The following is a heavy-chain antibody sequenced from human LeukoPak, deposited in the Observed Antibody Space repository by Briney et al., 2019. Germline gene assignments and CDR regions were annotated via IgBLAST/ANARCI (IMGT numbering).Heavy chain of an antibody. CDR3: AKSPGDFMGAFFDY. Sequence: GGSLRLSCAASGFTFSSYSMNWVRQAPGKGLEWVSSISSSSSSIDYADSVKGRFTISRDNARNSLFLQLNSLRAEDTALYYCAKSPGDFMGAFFDYWGQGTLVTVSS. J-gene: IGHJ4*02. V-gene: IGHV3-21*04. CDR2: ISSSSSSI. CDR1: GFTFSSYS. D-gene: IGHD3-16*01.